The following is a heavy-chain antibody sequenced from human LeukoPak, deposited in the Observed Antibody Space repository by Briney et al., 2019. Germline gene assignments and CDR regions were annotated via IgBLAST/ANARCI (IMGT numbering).Heavy chain of an antibody. J-gene: IGHJ3*02. V-gene: IGHV3-30*03. Sequence: TGGSLRLSCAASGFTFSSYGMHWVRQAPGKGLEWVAVISYDGSNKYYADSVKGRFAISRDKSKNTLHLQMNTLRAEDAAVYFCAREASSGLGAFDIWGQGTMVTVSS. CDR3: AREASSGLGAFDI. CDR2: ISYDGSNK. D-gene: IGHD3-22*01. CDR1: GFTFSSYG.